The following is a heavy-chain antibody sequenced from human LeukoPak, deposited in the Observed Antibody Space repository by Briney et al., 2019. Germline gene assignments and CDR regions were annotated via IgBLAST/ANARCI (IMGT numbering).Heavy chain of an antibody. CDR1: GGSISSYY. D-gene: IGHD1-26*01. CDR2: IYYSGST. Sequence: PSETLSLTCTVSGGSISSYYWSWIRQPPGKGLEWIGYIYYSGSTNYNPSLKSRVTVSVDTSKNQFSLKLSSVTAADTAVYYCARVGGVGATGGFDYWGQGTLVTVSS. CDR3: ARVGGVGATGGFDY. J-gene: IGHJ4*02. V-gene: IGHV4-59*01.